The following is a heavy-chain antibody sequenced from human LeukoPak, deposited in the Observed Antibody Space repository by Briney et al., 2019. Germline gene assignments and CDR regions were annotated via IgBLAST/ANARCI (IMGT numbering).Heavy chain of an antibody. Sequence: GGSLRLSCAASGFTFSSYAMSWVRQAPGKGLEWVSAISGSGGSTYYADSVKGRFTISRDNSKNTLYLQMNSLRAEDTAVYYCAKDSCRSTSCRGYFDYWGQGTLVTVSS. V-gene: IGHV3-23*01. CDR2: ISGSGGST. CDR3: AKDSCRSTSCRGYFDY. CDR1: GFTFSSYA. J-gene: IGHJ4*02. D-gene: IGHD2-2*01.